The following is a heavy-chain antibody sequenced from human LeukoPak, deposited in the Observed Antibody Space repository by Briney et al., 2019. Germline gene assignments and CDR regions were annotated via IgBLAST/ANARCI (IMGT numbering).Heavy chain of an antibody. J-gene: IGHJ4*02. Sequence: ASVKVSCKASGYTFTGYYMHWVRQAPGQGLEWMGWINPNSGGTNYAQKFQGRVTMTGDTSISTAYMELSRLRSDDTAVYYCARRLRGGDTAMEFDYWGQGTLVTVSS. CDR2: INPNSGGT. CDR1: GYTFTGYY. D-gene: IGHD5-18*01. V-gene: IGHV1-2*02. CDR3: ARRLRGGDTAMEFDY.